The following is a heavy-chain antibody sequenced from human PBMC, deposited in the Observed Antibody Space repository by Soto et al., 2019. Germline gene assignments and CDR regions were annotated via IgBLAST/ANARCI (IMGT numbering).Heavy chain of an antibody. CDR1: GFRSRSYS. Sequence: QVTLLESGGGVVQSGGSRSLSCEASGFRSRSYSIHWVRHAPGKGLEWVEVISSDGSRSDFEDSVTSRFAISRDNSRKNTFYLQMNNLRPDDTAVYECAQPRSSFQWPPFAPGRHGRLLSVSS. J-gene: IGHJ5*02. D-gene: IGHD6-19*01. CDR3: AQPRSSFQWPPFAP. CDR2: ISSDGSRS. V-gene: IGHV3-30*09.